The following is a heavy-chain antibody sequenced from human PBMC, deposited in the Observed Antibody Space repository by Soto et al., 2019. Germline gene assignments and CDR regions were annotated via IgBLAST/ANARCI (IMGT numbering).Heavy chain of an antibody. D-gene: IGHD6-19*01. CDR3: AKADGAQWLLPHLEN. CDR1: GFTFTKFA. V-gene: IGHV3-23*01. Sequence: EVQLLESGGGLVRPGESLRLSCAASGFTFTKFAMSWVRQAPGEGLEWVSGISCCGGTASYADSVKGRFTIARDDSKNTLYLQMNSLRVEDTAEYFCAKADGAQWLLPHLENWGRGTLVTVS. CDR2: ISCCGGTA. J-gene: IGHJ4*02.